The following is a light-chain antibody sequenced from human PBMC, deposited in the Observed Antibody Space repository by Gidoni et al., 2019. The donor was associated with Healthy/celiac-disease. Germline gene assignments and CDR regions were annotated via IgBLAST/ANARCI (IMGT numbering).Light chain of an antibody. CDR3: QQLNSYPRT. J-gene: IGKJ3*01. CDR2: AAP. V-gene: IGKV1-9*01. CDR1: QRISSY. Sequence: DIQLTQPPSLLSASVGDRVTITCRASQRISSYLAWYQQKPGKAPKLLIYAAPTLQSGVPSRFSGSGSGTEFTLTISSLQPEDFATYYCQQLNSYPRTFGPGTKVDIK.